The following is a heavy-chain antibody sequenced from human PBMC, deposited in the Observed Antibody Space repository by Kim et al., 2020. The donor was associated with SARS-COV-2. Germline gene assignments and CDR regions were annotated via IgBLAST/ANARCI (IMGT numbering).Heavy chain of an antibody. J-gene: IGHJ4*02. D-gene: IGHD3-22*01. CDR3: ARDGRYYYDSSGYDY. V-gene: IGHV4-34*01. Sequence: SLQSRVTISVDTSKNQFSLKLSSVTAADTAVYYCARDGRYYYDSSGYDYWGQGTLVTVSS.